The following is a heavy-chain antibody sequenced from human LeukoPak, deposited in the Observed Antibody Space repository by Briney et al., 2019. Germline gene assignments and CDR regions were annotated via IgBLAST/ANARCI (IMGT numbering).Heavy chain of an antibody. CDR3: ARDVASGSEGYYFDY. V-gene: IGHV3-21*06. D-gene: IGHD1-26*01. CDR2: ISSTGDYI. J-gene: IGHJ4*02. Sequence: GGSLRLSCAASGFTFSTYNMNWVRRAPGKGLEWVSFISSTGDYISYADSVKGRLTISKNYGENSLYLQMNGLRSDDTAVYYCARDVASGSEGYYFDYWGQGTLVTVSS. CDR1: GFTFSTYN.